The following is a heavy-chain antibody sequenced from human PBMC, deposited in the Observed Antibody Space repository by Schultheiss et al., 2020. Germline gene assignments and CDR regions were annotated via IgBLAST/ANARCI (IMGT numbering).Heavy chain of an antibody. Sequence: GGSLRLSCAASGFTFSSYGMHWVRQAPGKGLEWVAVISDDGSNKYYADSVKGRFTISRDNSKNTLYLQMNSLRAEDTAVYYCAKEGYDILAGYYTHWGQGSLVTVSS. V-gene: IGHV3-30*18. J-gene: IGHJ4*02. D-gene: IGHD3-9*01. CDR2: ISDDGSNK. CDR1: GFTFSSYG. CDR3: AKEGYDILAGYYTH.